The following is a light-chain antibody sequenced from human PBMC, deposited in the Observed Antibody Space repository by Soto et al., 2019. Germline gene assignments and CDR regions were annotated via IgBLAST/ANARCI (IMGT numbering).Light chain of an antibody. CDR2: GAS. CDR1: QSVSSSY. V-gene: IGKV3-20*01. Sequence: EIVVTQSPGTLSLSPGERATLSCRASQSVSSSYLAWYQQKPGQAPRLLIYGASNRATGIPDRFSGSGSGTDFTLTISRLEPEDFAVYYCQQYGSSRWTFGQGTKVEIK. CDR3: QQYGSSRWT. J-gene: IGKJ1*01.